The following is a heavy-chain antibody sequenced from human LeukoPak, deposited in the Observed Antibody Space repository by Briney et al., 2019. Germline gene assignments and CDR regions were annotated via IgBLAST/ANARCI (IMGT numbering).Heavy chain of an antibody. J-gene: IGHJ3*02. CDR1: GFTFDDYA. V-gene: IGHV3-9*03. CDR3: AKASRDGYNSDAFDI. D-gene: IGHD5-24*01. Sequence: GRSLRLSCAASGFTFDDYARHWVRQAPGKGLEWVSGISWNSGSIGYADSVKGRFTISRDNAKNSLYLQMNSLRAEDMALYYCAKASRDGYNSDAFDIWGQGTMVTVSS. CDR2: ISWNSGSI.